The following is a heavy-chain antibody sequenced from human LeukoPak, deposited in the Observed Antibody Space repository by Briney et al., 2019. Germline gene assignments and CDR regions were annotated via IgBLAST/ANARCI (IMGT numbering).Heavy chain of an antibody. CDR1: GYTLTELS. V-gene: IGHV1-24*01. D-gene: IGHD1-7*01. CDR2: FDPEDGET. J-gene: IGHJ4*02. CDR3: ATGSFGNYAFDY. Sequence: ASVTVFCKVSGYTLTELSMHWVRQAPGKGLEWMGGFDPEDGETIYAQKFQGRVTMTEDTSTDTAYMELSSLRSEDTAVYYCATGSFGNYAFDYWGQGTLVTVSS.